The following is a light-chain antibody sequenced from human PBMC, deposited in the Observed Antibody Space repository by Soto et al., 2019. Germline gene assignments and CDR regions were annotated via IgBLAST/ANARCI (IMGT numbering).Light chain of an antibody. CDR1: SSDVGGYNY. Sequence: QSALTQRAFVSGSPGQSVTISCTGTSSDVGGYNYVSWYQQHPGKAPKLMIYDVSNRPSGVSNRFSGSKSGNTASLTISGLQAEDEADYYCSSYTSSSPYVFGTGTKLTVL. CDR2: DVS. J-gene: IGLJ1*01. V-gene: IGLV2-14*01. CDR3: SSYTSSSPYV.